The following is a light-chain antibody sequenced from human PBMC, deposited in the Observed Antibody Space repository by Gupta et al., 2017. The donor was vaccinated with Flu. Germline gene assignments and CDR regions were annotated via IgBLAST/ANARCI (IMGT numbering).Light chain of an antibody. CDR3: QVWDSSSDHRV. CDR1: NIGSKS. V-gene: IGLV3-21*03. Sequence: GKTARSTCGGNNIGSKSVHWYQQKPGQAPVLVVCDDSDRPSGIPERFSGSNSGNTATLTISRVEAGDEADYYCQVWDSSSDHRVFGGGTKLTVL. CDR2: DDS. J-gene: IGLJ3*02.